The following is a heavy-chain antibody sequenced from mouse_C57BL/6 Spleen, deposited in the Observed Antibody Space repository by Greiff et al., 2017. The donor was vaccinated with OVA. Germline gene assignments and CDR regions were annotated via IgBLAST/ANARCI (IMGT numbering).Heavy chain of an antibody. J-gene: IGHJ2*01. V-gene: IGHV3-6*01. CDR2: ISYDGSN. CDR1: GYSITSGYY. CDR3: ARDRRYYFDN. Sequence: EVKLMESGPGLVKPSQSLSLTCSVTGYSITSGYYWNWIRQFPGNKLEWMGYISYDGSNNYNPSLKNRISITRDTSKNQFFLKLNSVTTEDTATYYCARDRRYYFDNWGQGTTLTVSS.